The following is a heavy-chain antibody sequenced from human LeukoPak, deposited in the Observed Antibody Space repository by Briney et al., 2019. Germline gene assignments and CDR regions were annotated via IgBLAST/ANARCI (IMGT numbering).Heavy chain of an antibody. V-gene: IGHV3-23*01. J-gene: IGHJ5*02. D-gene: IGHD2-2*01. CDR1: GFTFSTYA. Sequence: GGSLRLSCAASGFTFSTYAMSWVRQAPGKGLEWVSTISGSGGSTYYADSVKGGFTISRDNSKNTLYLQMNSLGAEDTAVYYCAKDGGFIVVVPEATFDPWGQGTLVTVSS. CDR3: AKDGGFIVVVPEATFDP. CDR2: ISGSGGST.